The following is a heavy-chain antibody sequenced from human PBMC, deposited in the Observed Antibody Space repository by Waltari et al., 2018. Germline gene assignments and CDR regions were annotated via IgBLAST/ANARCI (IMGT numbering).Heavy chain of an antibody. CDR2: IIPILGIA. J-gene: IGHJ3*02. V-gene: IGHV1-69*04. CDR1: GGTFSSYA. Sequence: QVQLVQSGAEVKKPGSSVKVSCKASGGTFSSYAISWVRQAPGQGLEWMGGIIPILGIANYAQKFQGRVTITADESTSTAYMELSSLRSEDTAVYYCARDCPHSTSCGNDAFDIWGQGTMVTVSS. CDR3: ARDCPHSTSCGNDAFDI. D-gene: IGHD2-2*01.